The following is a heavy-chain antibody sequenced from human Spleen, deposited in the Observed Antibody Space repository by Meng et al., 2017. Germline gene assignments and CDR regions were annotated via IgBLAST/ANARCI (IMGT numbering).Heavy chain of an antibody. CDR1: SGSITTYS. V-gene: IGHV4-4*07. Sequence: GSLRLSCTVSSGSITTYSWSWLRRPAGKGLEWIGRLYNSGTTNYNPSLKRRVTMSLDTSRNQFSLKLTSVTAADTAVYYCARAVKYSDSSGSQDAFDVWGQGTMVTVSS. CDR2: LYNSGTT. D-gene: IGHD3-22*01. CDR3: ARAVKYSDSSGSQDAFDV. J-gene: IGHJ3*01.